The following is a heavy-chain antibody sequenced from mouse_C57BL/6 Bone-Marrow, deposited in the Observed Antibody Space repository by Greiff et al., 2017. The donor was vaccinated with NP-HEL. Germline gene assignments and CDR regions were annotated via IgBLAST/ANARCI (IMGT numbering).Heavy chain of an antibody. D-gene: IGHD1-1*01. Sequence: DVHLVESGGDLVKPGGSLKLSCAASGFTFSSYGMSWVRQTPDKRLEWVATISSGGSYTYYPDSVKGRFTISRDNAKNTLYLQMSSLKSEDTAMYYCARPHDYYGSRGNWYFDVWGTGTTVTVSS. CDR1: GFTFSSYG. CDR2: ISSGGSYT. J-gene: IGHJ1*03. CDR3: ARPHDYYGSRGNWYFDV. V-gene: IGHV5-6*01.